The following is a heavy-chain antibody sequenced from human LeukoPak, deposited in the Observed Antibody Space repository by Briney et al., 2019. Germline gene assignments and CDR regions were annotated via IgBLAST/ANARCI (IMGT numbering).Heavy chain of an antibody. CDR3: ARLSLDAFDI. CDR1: LGSLSSSRYY. Sequence: ETLSLTRTVSLGSLSSSRYYTGWIRQPPGRRLEWSGRVYYRGSTYYNPPLKSRVTISVDTSKNQFSLKLSSVTAADTAVYYCARLSLDAFDIWGQGTMVTVSS. CDR2: VYYRGST. V-gene: IGHV4-39*01. J-gene: IGHJ3*02.